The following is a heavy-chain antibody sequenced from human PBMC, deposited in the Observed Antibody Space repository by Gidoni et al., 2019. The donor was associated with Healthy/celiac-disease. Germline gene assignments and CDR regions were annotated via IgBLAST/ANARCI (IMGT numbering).Heavy chain of an antibody. CDR3: ARQGAGGWYVY. V-gene: IGHV4-39*01. D-gene: IGHD6-19*01. CDR1: GGSISSSSYY. CDR2: IYYSGST. J-gene: IGHJ4*02. Sequence: QLQLQESGPGLVKPSETLSLTCTVSGGSISSSSYYWGWIRQPPGKGLEWIGSIYYSGSTYYNPSLKSRVTISVDTSKNQFSLMLSSVTAADTAVYYCARQGAGGWYVYWGQGTLVTVSS.